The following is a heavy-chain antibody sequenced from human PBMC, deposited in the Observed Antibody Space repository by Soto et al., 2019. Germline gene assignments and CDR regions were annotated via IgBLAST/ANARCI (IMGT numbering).Heavy chain of an antibody. CDR2: ISGSGGST. J-gene: IGHJ3*02. CDR3: ASFGSYGVVTAGSALDI. CDR1: GFTFSSYA. Sequence: PGGSLRLSCAASGFTFSSYAMSWVRQAPGKGLEWVSAISGSGGSTYYADSVKGRFTISRDNSKNTLYLQMNSLRAEDTAVYYCASFGSYGVVTAGSALDIWGQGTMVTVSS. D-gene: IGHD2-21*02. V-gene: IGHV3-23*01.